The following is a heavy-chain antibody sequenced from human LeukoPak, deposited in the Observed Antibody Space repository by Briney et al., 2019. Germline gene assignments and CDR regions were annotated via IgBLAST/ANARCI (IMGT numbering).Heavy chain of an antibody. V-gene: IGHV4-59*08. CDR3: ATGRWGSSWYRGFDP. CDR2: IYYSGST. Sequence: SETLSLTCTVSGGSISSYYWNWTRQPPGKGLEWIGYIYYSGSTNYNPSLKSRVTISVDTSKNQFSLKLSSVTAADTAVYYCATGRWGSSWYRGFDPWGQGTLVTVSS. CDR1: GGSISSYY. J-gene: IGHJ5*02. D-gene: IGHD6-13*01.